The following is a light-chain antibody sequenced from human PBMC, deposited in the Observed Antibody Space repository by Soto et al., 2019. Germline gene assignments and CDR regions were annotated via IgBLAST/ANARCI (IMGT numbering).Light chain of an antibody. CDR3: SSYTSSTTLV. V-gene: IGLV2-14*01. Sequence: QSVLTQPASVSGSPGQSITISCTGTSSDVGGYNYVSWYQQHPGKVPKLVIFEVSNRPSGVSHRFSGSKSGNTASLTISGLQAEDEADYYCSSYTSSTTLVFGGATKVTVL. CDR1: SSDVGGYNY. J-gene: IGLJ2*01. CDR2: EVS.